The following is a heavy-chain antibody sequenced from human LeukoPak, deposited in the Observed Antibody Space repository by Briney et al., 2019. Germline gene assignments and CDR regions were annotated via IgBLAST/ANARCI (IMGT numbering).Heavy chain of an antibody. Sequence: ASVKVSCKASGYTFTGYFIHWVRQAPGQGLEWMGWINPNSGDTNYAQKFQGRVTMTRDTSISTAYMELSRLRSDDTAVYYCARDERYDSSGYPFDYWGQGTLVTVSS. CDR1: GYTFTGYF. CDR3: ARDERYDSSGYPFDY. CDR2: INPNSGDT. V-gene: IGHV1-2*02. D-gene: IGHD3-22*01. J-gene: IGHJ4*02.